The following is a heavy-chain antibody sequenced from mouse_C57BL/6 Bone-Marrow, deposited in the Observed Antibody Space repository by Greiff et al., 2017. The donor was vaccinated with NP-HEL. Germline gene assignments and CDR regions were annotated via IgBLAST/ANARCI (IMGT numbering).Heavy chain of an antibody. CDR2: IDPSDSYT. Sequence: VQLQQPGAELVMPGASVKLSCKASGYTFTSYWMHWVKQRPGQGLEWIGEIDPSDSYTNYNQKVKGKSTLTVDKSSSTAYMQLSSLTSEDSAVYYCARWLLLYYAMDYWGQGTSVTVSS. CDR3: ARWLLLYYAMDY. D-gene: IGHD2-3*01. J-gene: IGHJ4*01. CDR1: GYTFTSYW. V-gene: IGHV1-69*01.